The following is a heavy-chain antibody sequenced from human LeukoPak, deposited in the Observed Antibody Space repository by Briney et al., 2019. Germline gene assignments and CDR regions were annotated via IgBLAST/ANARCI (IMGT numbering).Heavy chain of an antibody. V-gene: IGHV3-30-3*01. CDR2: ISYDGSNK. D-gene: IGHD4-23*01. CDR3: ARGATVVTADY. J-gene: IGHJ4*02. Sequence: PGRSLRLSCAASGFTFSSYAMHWVRQAPGKGLEWVAVISYDGSNKYYADSVKGRFTISRDNSKNTLYLQMNSLRAEGTAVYYCARGATVVTADYWGQGTLVTVSS. CDR1: GFTFSSYA.